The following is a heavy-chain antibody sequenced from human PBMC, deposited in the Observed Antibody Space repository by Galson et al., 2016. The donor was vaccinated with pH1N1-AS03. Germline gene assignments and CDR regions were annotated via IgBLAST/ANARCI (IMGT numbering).Heavy chain of an antibody. CDR3: AREDRNFDY. CDR2: ITYDGTTK. J-gene: IGHJ4*02. CDR1: GFAFSSYG. Sequence: SLRLSCAASGFAFSSYGMHWVRQAPSKGLEWVALITYDGTTKFYAGSLKGRFNISRDNSKNTLYLQMNSPRAEDTAIYYCAREDRNFDYWGQGTLVTVSS. V-gene: IGHV3-30*03. D-gene: IGHD1-14*01.